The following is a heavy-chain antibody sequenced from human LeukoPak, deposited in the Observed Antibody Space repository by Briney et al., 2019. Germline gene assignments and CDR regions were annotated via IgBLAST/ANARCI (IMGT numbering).Heavy chain of an antibody. Sequence: GGSLRLSCAAARFSFDDYSMHWVRQVPGTGLEWVSLITWDGGNTYYGDSGDGPFTISRDNSKTALYLQMNSLRAEDTALYYCAKDVRAVDGTWSHMDVWGKGTTVTVSS. CDR2: ITWDGGNT. CDR1: RFSFDDYS. J-gene: IGHJ6*03. D-gene: IGHD6-19*01. V-gene: IGHV3-43D*03. CDR3: AKDVRAVDGTWSHMDV.